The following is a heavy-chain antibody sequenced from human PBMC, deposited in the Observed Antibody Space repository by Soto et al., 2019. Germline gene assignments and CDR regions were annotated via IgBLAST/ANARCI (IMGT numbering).Heavy chain of an antibody. CDR1: GYIFANDW. J-gene: IGHJ4*02. D-gene: IGHD6-25*01. Sequence: PGESLNISCKGSGYIFANDWIAWVRQMPGEGLEWMGINFPGDSDTRYSPSFQGQVTISADKSISTAYLQWNSLQASDTAIYYCAKRVAAHPYFDVWGQGTLVTVSS. CDR2: NFPGDSDT. CDR3: AKRVAAHPYFDV. V-gene: IGHV5-51*01.